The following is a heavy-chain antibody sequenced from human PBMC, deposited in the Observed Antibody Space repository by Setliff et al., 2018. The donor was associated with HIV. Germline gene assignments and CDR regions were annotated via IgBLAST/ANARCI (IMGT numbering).Heavy chain of an antibody. Sequence: LSLTCAVSGVSVNNDEDYWGWIRQPPGKGLEWIAIIHQSGTAHKRPSLKSRVTISIDTSENLFSLKLSGVTAADTAIYYCARQVGEGKWYLDSWGHGTLVTVSS. D-gene: IGHD1-26*01. CDR2: IHQSGTA. CDR3: ARQVGEGKWYLDS. J-gene: IGHJ4*01. CDR1: GVSVNNDEDY. V-gene: IGHV4-39*01.